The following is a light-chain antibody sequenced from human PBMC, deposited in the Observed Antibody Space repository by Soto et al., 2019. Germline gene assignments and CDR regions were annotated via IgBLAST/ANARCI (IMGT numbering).Light chain of an antibody. CDR1: QSISNW. J-gene: IGKJ5*01. V-gene: IGKV1-5*01. CDR2: AAS. Sequence: DIQMTQSPSTLSASVGDRVTITCRASQSISNWLAWYQQKPGKAPKLLIYAASSLQSGVPSRFSGSGSGTAFTLTIDSLQPEDFATYYCQQLSYFPRGSFGQGTRLEIK. CDR3: QQLSYFPRGS.